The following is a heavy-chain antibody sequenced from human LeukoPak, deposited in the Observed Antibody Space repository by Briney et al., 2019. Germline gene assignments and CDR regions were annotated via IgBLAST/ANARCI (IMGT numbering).Heavy chain of an antibody. CDR1: GYTFTSYA. CDR3: ARLPASGYYYGMGV. CDR2: INAGNGNT. V-gene: IGHV1-3*01. J-gene: IGHJ6*02. Sequence: RRASVKVSCKASGYTFTSYAMHWVRQAPGQRLEWMGWINAGNGNTKYSQKFQGRVTITRDTSASTAYMELSSLRSEDTAVYYCARLPASGYYYGMGVWGQGTTVTVSS.